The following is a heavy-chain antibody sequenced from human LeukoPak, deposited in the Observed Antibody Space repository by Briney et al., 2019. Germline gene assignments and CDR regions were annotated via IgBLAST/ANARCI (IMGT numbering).Heavy chain of an antibody. CDR1: GFAFSTYY. V-gene: IGHV3-7*01. Sequence: GGSLRLSCVTSGFAFSTYYMSWIRQAPGKGLEWVANIKQDGSKKYYVDSVKGRFTISRDNSKNSLYLQMNSLTVEDTAVYYCARDRLSERWLRLRGAFDIWGQGTMVTVSS. J-gene: IGHJ3*02. D-gene: IGHD5-24*01. CDR3: ARDRLSERWLRLRGAFDI. CDR2: IKQDGSKK.